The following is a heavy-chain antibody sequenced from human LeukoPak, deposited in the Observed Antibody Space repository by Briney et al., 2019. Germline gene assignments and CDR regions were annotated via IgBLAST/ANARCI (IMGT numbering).Heavy chain of an antibody. CDR1: GYTFTGYY. J-gene: IGHJ5*02. D-gene: IGHD4-17*01. V-gene: IGHV1-2*02. Sequence: ASVKVSCKASGYTFTGYYVHWVRQAPGQGLEWMGWINPNSGGTNYAQKFQGRVTMTRDTSISTAYMELSRLRSDDTAVYYCAKDDYGDYSWFDPWGQGTLVTVSS. CDR3: AKDDYGDYSWFDP. CDR2: INPNSGGT.